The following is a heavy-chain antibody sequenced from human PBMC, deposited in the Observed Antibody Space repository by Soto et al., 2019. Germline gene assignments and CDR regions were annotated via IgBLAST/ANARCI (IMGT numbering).Heavy chain of an antibody. Sequence: PSETLSLTCTFSGVSISDISYCWGWIRQPPGKGLQWIGCMFYSGATYYNPSLKNRVTLSVDTSNNEFSLKLVSVTAPDTAVYYCARHKSGSDWLDPWGQGTLVTVS. CDR2: MFYSGAT. CDR3: ARHKSGSDWLDP. V-gene: IGHV4-39*01. J-gene: IGHJ5*02. CDR1: GVSISDISYC. D-gene: IGHD2-15*01.